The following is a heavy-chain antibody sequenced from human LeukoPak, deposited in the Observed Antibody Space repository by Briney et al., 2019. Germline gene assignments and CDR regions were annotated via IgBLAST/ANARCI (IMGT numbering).Heavy chain of an antibody. CDR1: GFTFSSYG. Sequence: GGSLRLSCAASGFTFSSYGMHWLRQAPGKGLEWVAVISYDGSNKYYADSVKGRFTISRDNSKNTLYLQMNSLRAEDTAVYYCAKDLGEWIQLWLQGLDYWGQGTLVTVSS. V-gene: IGHV3-30*18. D-gene: IGHD5-18*01. CDR2: ISYDGSNK. J-gene: IGHJ4*02. CDR3: AKDLGEWIQLWLQGLDY.